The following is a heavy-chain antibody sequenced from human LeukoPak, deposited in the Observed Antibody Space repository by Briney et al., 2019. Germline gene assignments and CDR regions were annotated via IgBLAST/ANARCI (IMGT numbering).Heavy chain of an antibody. Sequence: GASLRLSCAASGFTFSSYAMSWVRQAPGKGLEWVSAISGSGGSTYYADSVKGRFTISRDNSKNTLYLQMNSLRAEDTAVYYCAKGIRFSGRGGDYWGQGTLVTVSS. CDR1: GFTFSSYA. D-gene: IGHD3-10*01. CDR3: AKGIRFSGRGGDY. CDR2: ISGSGGST. J-gene: IGHJ4*02. V-gene: IGHV3-23*01.